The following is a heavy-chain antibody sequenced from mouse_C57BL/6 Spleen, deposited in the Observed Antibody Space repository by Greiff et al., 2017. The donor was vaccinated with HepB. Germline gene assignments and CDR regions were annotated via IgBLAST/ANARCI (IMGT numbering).Heavy chain of an antibody. J-gene: IGHJ1*03. CDR2: IYPGGGYT. Sequence: VQRVESGAELVRPGTSVKMSCKASGYTFTNYWIGWAKQRPGHGLEWIGDIYPGGGYTNYNEKFKGKATLTADKSSSTAYMQFSSLTSEDSAIYYCARREPRYFDVWGTGTTVTVSS. CDR3: ARREPRYFDV. CDR1: GYTFTNYW. V-gene: IGHV1-63*01.